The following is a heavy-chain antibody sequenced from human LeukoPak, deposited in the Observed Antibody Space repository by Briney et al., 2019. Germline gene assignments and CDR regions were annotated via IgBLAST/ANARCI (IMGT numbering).Heavy chain of an antibody. J-gene: IGHJ6*02. Sequence: PSQTLSLTCAVSGGPISSGGYSWSWIRQPPGKGLEWIGYIYHSGSTYYNPSLKSRVTISVDTSKNQFSLKLSSVTAADTAVYYCARGVGSGNYYNVDYYYGMDVWGQGTTVTVSS. D-gene: IGHD3-10*01. CDR1: GGPISSGGYS. V-gene: IGHV4-30-2*01. CDR2: IYHSGST. CDR3: ARGVGSGNYYNVDYYYGMDV.